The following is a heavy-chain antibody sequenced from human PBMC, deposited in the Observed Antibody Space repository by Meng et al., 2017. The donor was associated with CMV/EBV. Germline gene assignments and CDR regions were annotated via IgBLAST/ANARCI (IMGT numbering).Heavy chain of an antibody. Sequence: SLKISCAASGFIFDDYAMHWVHQVPGKGLEWVSGISWNSGSIGYADSVKGRFTISRDNAKKYLYLQMNSLRAEGMALYYCAKGEDPLYSGSYFIDYWGQGTVVTVSS. D-gene: IGHD3-10*01. CDR3: AKGEDPLYSGSYFIDY. J-gene: IGHJ4*02. CDR2: ISWNSGSI. V-gene: IGHV3-9*03. CDR1: GFIFDDYA.